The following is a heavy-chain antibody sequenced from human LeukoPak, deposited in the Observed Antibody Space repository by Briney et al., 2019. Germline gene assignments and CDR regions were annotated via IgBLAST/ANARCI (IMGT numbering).Heavy chain of an antibody. V-gene: IGHV3-7*01. CDR1: GFTFSSYW. J-gene: IGHJ6*03. CDR3: ARDDFMVATVGYYYYKDV. D-gene: IGHD5-12*01. Sequence: GGSLRLSCAASGFTFSSYWMSWVRQAPGKGLEWVANIKQDGSEKYYVDSVKGRFTISRDNAKNSLYLQMNSLRAEDTAVYYCARDDFMVATVGYYYYKDVWGKGTTVTVSS. CDR2: IKQDGSEK.